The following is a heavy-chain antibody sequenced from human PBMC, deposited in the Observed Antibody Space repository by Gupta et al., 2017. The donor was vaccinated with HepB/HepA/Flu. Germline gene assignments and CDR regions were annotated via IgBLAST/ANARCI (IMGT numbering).Heavy chain of an antibody. CDR1: GFTFSSYG. D-gene: IGHD5-18*01. CDR3: AKERLTNVDTAMVSGGWFDP. CDR2: ISYDGSNK. V-gene: IGHV3-30*18. Sequence: QVQLVESGGGVVQPGRSLRLSCAASGFTFSSYGMHGVRQAPGKGLEWVAVISYDGSNKYYADSVKGRFTISRDNSKNTLYLQMNSLRAEDTAVYYCAKERLTNVDTAMVSGGWFDPWGQGTLVTVSS. J-gene: IGHJ5*02.